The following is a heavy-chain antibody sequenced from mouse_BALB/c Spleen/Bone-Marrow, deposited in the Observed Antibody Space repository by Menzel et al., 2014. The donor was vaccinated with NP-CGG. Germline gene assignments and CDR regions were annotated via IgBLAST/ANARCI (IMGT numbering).Heavy chain of an antibody. Sequence: EVMPVESGGGLVKPGGSLKLSCAASGFTFSSYAMSWVRQTPEKRLEWVATISSGGSYTYYPDSVKGRFTISRDNAKNTLYLQMSSLRSEDTAMYYCARHGITRLLDYWGQGTTLTVSS. D-gene: IGHD2-4*01. V-gene: IGHV5-9-1*01. CDR2: ISSGGSYT. CDR3: ARHGITRLLDY. CDR1: GFTFSSYA. J-gene: IGHJ2*01.